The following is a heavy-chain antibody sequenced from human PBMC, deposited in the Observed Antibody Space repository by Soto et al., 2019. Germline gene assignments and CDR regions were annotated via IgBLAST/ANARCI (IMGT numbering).Heavy chain of an antibody. V-gene: IGHV3-74*01. CDR3: TRGDSGYGNFDY. J-gene: IGHJ4*02. D-gene: IGHD5-18*01. CDR1: GFSFSTW. Sequence: EVQLVESGGGVVQPGGSLRLSCAASGFSFSTWMHWVRQAPGKGLVWLSRINSDGSSITYADSVKGRFIVSRDNAKNKMYLQINSLTAEDTAVYYCTRGDSGYGNFDYWGQGVLLTVSS. CDR2: INSDGSSI.